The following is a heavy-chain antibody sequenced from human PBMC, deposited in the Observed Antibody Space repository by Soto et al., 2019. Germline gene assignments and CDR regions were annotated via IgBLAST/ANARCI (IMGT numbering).Heavy chain of an antibody. D-gene: IGHD6-19*01. J-gene: IGHJ4*02. CDR3: AKGLYSSGWYLFDY. V-gene: IGHV3-23*01. CDR1: GFDFSDSA. Sequence: PGGSLRLSCAASGFDFSDSAMSWVRQAPWKGLEWVSTESGTGGSTYYADSVNGRFTISRDNSANTLDLQMNSLRPEDTALYYCAKGLYSSGWYLFDYRCQGTVVTVSS. CDR2: ESGTGGST.